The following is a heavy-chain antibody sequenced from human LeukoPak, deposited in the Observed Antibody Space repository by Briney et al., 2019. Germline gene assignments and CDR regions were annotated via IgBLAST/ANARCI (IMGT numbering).Heavy chain of an antibody. D-gene: IGHD6-19*01. CDR2: IYYSGST. Sequence: PSETLSLTCTVSGGSISSSSYYWGWIRQPPGKGLEWIGSIYYSGSTYYNPSLKSRVTISVDTSKNQFSLKLSSVTAADTAVYYCARYRIMSSGWRFDYWGQGTLVTVSS. J-gene: IGHJ4*02. V-gene: IGHV4-39*07. CDR1: GGSISSSSYY. CDR3: ARYRIMSSGWRFDY.